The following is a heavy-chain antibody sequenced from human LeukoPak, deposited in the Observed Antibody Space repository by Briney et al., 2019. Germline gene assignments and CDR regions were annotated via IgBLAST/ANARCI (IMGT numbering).Heavy chain of an antibody. Sequence: PGGSLRLSCAASGFTFSSYAMSWVRQAPGKGLEWVSAISGSGGSTYYADSVKGRFTISRDNSKNTLYLQMNSLRAEDTAVYYCAKAIRFLERLSTTDYYGMDVWGQGTTVTVSS. J-gene: IGHJ6*02. V-gene: IGHV3-23*01. CDR1: GFTFSSYA. CDR2: ISGSGGST. D-gene: IGHD3-3*01. CDR3: AKAIRFLERLSTTDYYGMDV.